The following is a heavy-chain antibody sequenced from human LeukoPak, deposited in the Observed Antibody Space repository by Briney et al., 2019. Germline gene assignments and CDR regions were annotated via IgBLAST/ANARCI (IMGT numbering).Heavy chain of an antibody. Sequence: GGSLRLSCTASGFSFGDYAMSWFRQAPGKGLEWVGFIRSKAYGGTTEYAASVQGRFTISRDDSKSIAYLQMNSLKTEDTGVYYCSRRFSGYDYYFDSWGPGTLVTVSS. V-gene: IGHV3-49*03. J-gene: IGHJ4*02. CDR2: IRSKAYGGTT. D-gene: IGHD5-12*01. CDR3: SRRFSGYDYYFDS. CDR1: GFSFGDYA.